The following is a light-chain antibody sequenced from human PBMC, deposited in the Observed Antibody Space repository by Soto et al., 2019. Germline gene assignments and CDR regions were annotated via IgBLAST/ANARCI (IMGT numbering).Light chain of an antibody. V-gene: IGKV3-20*01. J-gene: IGKJ1*01. Sequence: EILLTQSPGTLSLSPGERAALSCRASQSVSSSYLAWYQQKPGHAPRLLIYGASSRATGIPDRFSGSGSGTDFTLTISRLEPEDFAVYYCQQYGSSPRTFGQGTKVDIK. CDR2: GAS. CDR1: QSVSSSY. CDR3: QQYGSSPRT.